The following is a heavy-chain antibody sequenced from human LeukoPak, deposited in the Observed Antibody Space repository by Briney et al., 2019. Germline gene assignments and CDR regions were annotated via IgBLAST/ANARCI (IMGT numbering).Heavy chain of an antibody. CDR1: GFTVSTNC. V-gene: IGHV3-53*04. D-gene: IGHD5-18*01. CDR2: IYRGGTT. CDR3: ARVDTVMAYYFDL. J-gene: IGHJ4*02. Sequence: GGSLRLSCAASGFTVSTNCMTWVRQAPGKGLEWVSTIYRGGTTYYADSVMGRFTISRHNSRNTLYLQMNSLRAEDTAVYYCARVDTVMAYYFDLWGQGTLVTDSP.